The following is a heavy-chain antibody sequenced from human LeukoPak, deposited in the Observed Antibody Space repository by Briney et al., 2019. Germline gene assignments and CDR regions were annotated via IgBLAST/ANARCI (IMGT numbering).Heavy chain of an antibody. CDR1: GYTFTDYY. J-gene: IGHJ5*02. V-gene: IGHV1-2*02. CDR2: SNPNSGGT. D-gene: IGHD3-10*01. CDR3: ASFEVGA. Sequence: ASVKVSCKASGYTFTDYYMHWVRQAPGQGLEWMGWSNPNSGGTSYAQRFQGRVTMTRDTSISTAYMVLSRLRSDDTAVYYCASFEVGAWGQGTLVTVSS.